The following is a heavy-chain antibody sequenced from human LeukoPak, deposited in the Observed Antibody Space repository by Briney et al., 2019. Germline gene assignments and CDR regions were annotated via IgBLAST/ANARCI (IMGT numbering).Heavy chain of an antibody. D-gene: IGHD2-2*01. V-gene: IGHV4-39*01. CDR3: AKLTCSSTFCPLDY. CDR2: VSYSGTT. CDR1: GGSISSSSFF. J-gene: IGHJ4*02. Sequence: SETLSLTCTVSGGSISSSSFFWACIRQPPGKGLEWIGTVSYSGTTYYSPSLKSRVTISVDTSKNQFSLRLTSVTAADTALYYCAKLTCSSTFCPLDYWGQGTLVTVSS.